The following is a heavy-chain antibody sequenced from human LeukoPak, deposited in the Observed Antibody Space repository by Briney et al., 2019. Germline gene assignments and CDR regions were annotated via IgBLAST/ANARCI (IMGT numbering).Heavy chain of an antibody. CDR2: INPRGGST. D-gene: IGHD1-26*01. CDR3: ARGVSIVGATTGAYFDY. CDR1: GYTFTSYY. V-gene: IGHV1-46*01. Sequence: ASGKVSCKAAGYTFTSYYMHWVRQAPGQGLEWMGIINPRGGSTSYAQKFQGRVTMTRDMSTSTVYMELSSLRSEDTAVYYCARGVSIVGATTGAYFDYWGQGTLVTVSS. J-gene: IGHJ4*02.